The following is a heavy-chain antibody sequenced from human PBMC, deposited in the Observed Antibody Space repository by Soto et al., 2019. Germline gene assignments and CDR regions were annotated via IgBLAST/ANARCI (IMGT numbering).Heavy chain of an antibody. CDR2: ISSSNSYT. D-gene: IGHD3-10*02. CDR3: ARHVHDAFDI. J-gene: IGHJ3*02. CDR1: GFTFSDYY. V-gene: IGHV3-11*05. Sequence: QVQLVESGGGLVKPGGSLGFSCAASGFTFSDYYMSWIRQAPGKGLEWVSYISSSNSYTNYADSVKGRFTISRDNAKNSLYLQMNSLRAEDTAVYYCARHVHDAFDIWGQGTMVTVSS.